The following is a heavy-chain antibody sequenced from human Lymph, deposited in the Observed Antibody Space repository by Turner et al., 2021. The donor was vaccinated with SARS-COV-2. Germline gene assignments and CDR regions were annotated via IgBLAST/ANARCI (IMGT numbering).Heavy chain of an antibody. V-gene: IGHV3-53*01. CDR2: IYSGGST. Sequence: EVQLVESGGGLIQRGGSLRLSCAASGFLVSSQDMSWVRQAPVKGLEWVSLIYSGGSTYYADSVKGRFTISRDNSKNTLYLQMNSLRAEDTAVYYCARVLPYGDYFDYWGQGTLVTVSS. CDR3: ARVLPYGDYFDY. CDR1: GFLVSSQD. D-gene: IGHD4-17*01. J-gene: IGHJ4*02.